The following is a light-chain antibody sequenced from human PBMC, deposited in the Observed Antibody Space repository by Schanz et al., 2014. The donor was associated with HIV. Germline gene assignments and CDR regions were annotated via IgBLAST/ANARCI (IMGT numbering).Light chain of an antibody. Sequence: QSVLTQPPSASGTPGQRVTISCSGSSSNVGSNTVNWYQPLPGTAPKLLMYANNQRASGVPDRFSGSGSGTSASLAITGLRSEDEADYHCAAWDDSLNGWVFGGGTKLTVL. V-gene: IGLV1-44*01. J-gene: IGLJ3*02. CDR2: ANN. CDR3: AAWDDSLNGWV. CDR1: SSNVGSNT.